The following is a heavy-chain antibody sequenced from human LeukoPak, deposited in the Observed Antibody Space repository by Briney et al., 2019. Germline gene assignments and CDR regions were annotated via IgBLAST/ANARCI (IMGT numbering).Heavy chain of an antibody. CDR2: MNPNSGNT. J-gene: IGHJ6*03. V-gene: IGHV1-8*01. CDR3: ARGAVDNTYYYYMDV. Sequence: GASVKVSCKASGYTFTRYDINWVRQATGQGLEWMGWMNPNSGNTGYAQKFQGSVTPTRNTSISTAYMEVSSLRYEDTAVYYCARGAVDNTYYYYMDVWGKGTTVTVSS. D-gene: IGHD6-19*01. CDR1: GYTFTRYD.